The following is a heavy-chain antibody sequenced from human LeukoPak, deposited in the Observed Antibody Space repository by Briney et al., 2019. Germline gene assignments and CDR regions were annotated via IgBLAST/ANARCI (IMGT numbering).Heavy chain of an antibody. CDR2: IYYSGST. CDR1: GGSISSYY. Sequence: SETLSLTCTVSGGSISSYYWSWIRQLPGKGLEWIGYIYYSGSTNYNPSLKSRVTISVDTSKNQFSLKLSSVTAADTAVYYCARSGYLTTFDYWGQGTLVTVSS. J-gene: IGHJ4*02. V-gene: IGHV4-59*08. D-gene: IGHD3-3*01. CDR3: ARSGYLTTFDY.